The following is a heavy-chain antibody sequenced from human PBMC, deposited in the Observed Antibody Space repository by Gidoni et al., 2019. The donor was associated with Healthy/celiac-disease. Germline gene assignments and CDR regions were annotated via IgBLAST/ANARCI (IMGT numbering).Heavy chain of an antibody. CDR2: ISGSGGST. D-gene: IGHD3-22*01. CDR3: AKVDYYDSSGYYPNGMDV. V-gene: IGHV3-23*01. J-gene: IGHJ6*02. Sequence: EVQLLESGGGLVQHGGSLRLSCAASGFTFSSYAMSWVRQAPGKGLEWVSAISGSGGSTYYADSVKGRFTISRDNSKNTLYLQMNSLRAEDTAVYYCAKVDYYDSSGYYPNGMDVWGQGTTVTVSS. CDR1: GFTFSSYA.